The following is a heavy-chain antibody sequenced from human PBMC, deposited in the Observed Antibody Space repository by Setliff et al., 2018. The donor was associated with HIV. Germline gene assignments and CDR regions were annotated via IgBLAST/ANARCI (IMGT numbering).Heavy chain of an antibody. J-gene: IGHJ5*02. D-gene: IGHD2-15*01. Sequence: ASVKVSCKASGYTFTSYYIHWVRQAPGQGLEWMGVIHPSGGSTSYARSFQDRVTMTRDTSTSTVYMELSSLRSEDTAVYYCARVRYCSGGSCYGGEYWFDPRGQGTLVTVSS. CDR3: ARVRYCSGGSCYGGEYWFDP. CDR1: GYTFTSYY. V-gene: IGHV1-46*01. CDR2: IHPSGGST.